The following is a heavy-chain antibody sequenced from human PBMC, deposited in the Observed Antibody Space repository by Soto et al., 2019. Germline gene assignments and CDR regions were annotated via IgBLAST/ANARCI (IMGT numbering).Heavy chain of an antibody. Sequence: QVQLVQSGAEVKKPGSSVKVSCKASGGTFSSYTISWVRQAPGQGLEWMGRIIPILGIANYAQKFQGRVTSTADKSTSTAYMELSSLRSEDTAVYYCARVGPVRGAARLGWFDPWGQGTLVTVSS. CDR1: GGTFSSYT. J-gene: IGHJ5*02. CDR2: IIPILGIA. V-gene: IGHV1-69*02. CDR3: ARVGPVRGAARLGWFDP. D-gene: IGHD6-6*01.